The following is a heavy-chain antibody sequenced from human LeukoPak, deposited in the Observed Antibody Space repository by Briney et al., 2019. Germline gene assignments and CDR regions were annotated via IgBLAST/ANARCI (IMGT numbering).Heavy chain of an antibody. Sequence: GGSLRLSCAASGFTFSSYAMHWVRQAPGKGLEGVAVISYDGSNKYYADSVKGRFTISRDNSKNTLYLQMNSLRREDTAVYYCARDNGSGWYYFDYWGQGTLVTVSS. CDR3: ARDNGSGWYYFDY. V-gene: IGHV3-30*04. CDR1: GFTFSSYA. D-gene: IGHD6-19*01. J-gene: IGHJ4*02. CDR2: ISYDGSNK.